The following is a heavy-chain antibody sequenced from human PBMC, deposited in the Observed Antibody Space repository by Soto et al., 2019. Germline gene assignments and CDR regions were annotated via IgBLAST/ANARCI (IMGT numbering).Heavy chain of an antibody. Sequence: SETLSLTCTVSGGSISSYYWSWIRQPPGKGLEWIGYIYYSGSTNYNPSLKSRVTISVDTSRNQFSLKLSSVTAADTAVYYCARLLWDIVVVPAAYNWFHPWGQGTLVTVSS. V-gene: IGHV4-59*08. CDR2: IYYSGST. J-gene: IGHJ5*02. CDR1: GGSISSYY. D-gene: IGHD2-2*01. CDR3: ARLLWDIVVVPAAYNWFHP.